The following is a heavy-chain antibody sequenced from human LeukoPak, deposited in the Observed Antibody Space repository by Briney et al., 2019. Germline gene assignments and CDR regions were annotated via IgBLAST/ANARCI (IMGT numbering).Heavy chain of an antibody. CDR1: GFTFSTYW. CDR3: ARDRGFGSYFDY. J-gene: IGHJ4*02. D-gene: IGHD3-10*01. Sequence: QTGGSLRLSCTASGFTFSTYWINWVRQSPGKGLVWVALINGDGSTTTHADSVKGRFTISRDNAKNTAYLQMNSLRDEDTAVYFCARDRGFGSYFDYWGQGTLVTVSS. V-gene: IGHV3-74*03. CDR2: INGDGSTT.